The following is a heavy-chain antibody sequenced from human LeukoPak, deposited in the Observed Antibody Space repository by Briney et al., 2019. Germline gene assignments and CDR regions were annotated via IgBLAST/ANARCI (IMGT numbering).Heavy chain of an antibody. CDR2: ISSSSSYI. CDR3: ARGMSTYYDFWSGAFDI. Sequence: PGGSLRLSCAASGFTVSSSYMSWVRQAPGKGLEWVSSISSSSSYIYYADSVKGRFTISRDNAKNSLYLQMNSLRAEDTAVYYCARGMSTYYDFWSGAFDIWGQGTMVTVSS. V-gene: IGHV3-21*01. CDR1: GFTVSSSY. J-gene: IGHJ3*02. D-gene: IGHD3-3*01.